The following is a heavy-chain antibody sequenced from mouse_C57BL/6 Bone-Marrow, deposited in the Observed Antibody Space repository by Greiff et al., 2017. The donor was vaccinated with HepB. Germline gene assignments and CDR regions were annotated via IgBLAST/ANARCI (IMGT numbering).Heavy chain of an antibody. D-gene: IGHD2-2*01. J-gene: IGHJ2*01. CDR1: GYTFTSYG. CDR2: IYPRSGNT. CDR3: ARRGLWLRRCDY. Sequence: QVQLQQSGAELARPGASVKLSCKASGYTFTSYGISWVKQRTGQGLEWIGEIYPRSGNTYYNEKFKGKATLTADKSSSTAYMELRSLTSEDSAVYFCARRGLWLRRCDYWGQGTTLTVSS. V-gene: IGHV1-81*01.